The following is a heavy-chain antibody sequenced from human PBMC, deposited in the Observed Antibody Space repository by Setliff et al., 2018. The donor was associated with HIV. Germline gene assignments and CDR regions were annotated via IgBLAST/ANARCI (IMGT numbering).Heavy chain of an antibody. Sequence: KPSETLSLTCVVSGASIRSSKWWSWVRQSPGKRLQWIGEIDEGGATNYNPSLKSRVTVSVDTSKNQFSLEVKSMTAADTAVYYCVRDRSLRFSQSPSLHYFDVWGQGILVTVSS. CDR3: VRDRSLRFSQSPSLHYFDV. V-gene: IGHV4-4*02. CDR2: IDEGGAT. J-gene: IGHJ3*01. CDR1: GASIRSSKW.